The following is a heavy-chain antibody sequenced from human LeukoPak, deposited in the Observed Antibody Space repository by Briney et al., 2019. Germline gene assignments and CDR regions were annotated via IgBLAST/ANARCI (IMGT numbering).Heavy chain of an antibody. D-gene: IGHD6-19*01. J-gene: IGHJ4*02. V-gene: IGHV1-2*06. CDR2: TNPNSGGT. CDR3: ARETGSSGWYGGYFDY. CDR1: GYTFTDYY. Sequence: ASVKVSFKASGYTFTDYYMQWVRQAPGQGLEWMGRTNPNSGGTNSAQKFQDRVTMTRDTSISTAYMELSRLRSDDTAVYYCARETGSSGWYGGYFDYWGQGTLVTVSS.